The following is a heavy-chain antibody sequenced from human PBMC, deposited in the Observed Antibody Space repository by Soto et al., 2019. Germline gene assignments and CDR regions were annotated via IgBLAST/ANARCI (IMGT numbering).Heavy chain of an antibody. D-gene: IGHD6-6*01. CDR1: GFSFTGYY. V-gene: IGHV1-2*02. J-gene: IGHJ5*02. CDR2: INAHSGGT. Sequence: ASVKVSCKASGFSFTGYYIHWLRQAPGQGLEWMGWINAHSGGTEYAQKFQGRVTLTRDTSIATAYLTLNSLTSDDTALYYCAKDLTRQLAYWLDPWGQGPPVTVS. CDR3: AKDLTRQLAYWLDP.